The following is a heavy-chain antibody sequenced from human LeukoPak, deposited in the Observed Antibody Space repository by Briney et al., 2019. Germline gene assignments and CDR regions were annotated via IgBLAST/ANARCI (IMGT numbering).Heavy chain of an antibody. CDR2: INHSGST. Sequence: SETLSLTCAVYGGSFSGYYWSWIRQPPGKGLEWIGEINHSGSTNYNPSLKSRVTISVDTSKNQFSLKLSSVTAADTAVYYCATSDTVSTYNWFDPWGQGTLVTVS. D-gene: IGHD5/OR15-5a*01. CDR3: ATSDTVSTYNWFDP. J-gene: IGHJ5*02. V-gene: IGHV4-34*01. CDR1: GGSFSGYY.